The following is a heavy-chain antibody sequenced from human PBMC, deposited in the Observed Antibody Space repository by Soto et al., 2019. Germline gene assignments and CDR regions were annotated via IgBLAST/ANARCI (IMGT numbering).Heavy chain of an antibody. V-gene: IGHV1-8*01. D-gene: IGHD6-13*01. CDR2: MNPNSGNT. CDR1: GYTFTSYD. J-gene: IGHJ4*02. Sequence: QVQLVQSGAEVKKPGASVKVSCKASGYTFTSYDINWVRQATGQGLEWMGWMNPNSGNTGYAQKFQGRVTMTRNTSISTAYMELSGLRSEDTAVYYCARGHSSSFSALYYFDYWGQGTLVTVSS. CDR3: ARGHSSSFSALYYFDY.